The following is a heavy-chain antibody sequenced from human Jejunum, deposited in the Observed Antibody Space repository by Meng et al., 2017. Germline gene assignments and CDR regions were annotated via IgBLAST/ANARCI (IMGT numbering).Heavy chain of an antibody. D-gene: IGHD5-24*01. Sequence: VRSGARGGGLLRTAGSLTLSCAASGFTLSRYWMHWVRHAPGKGLVWVSRINGDGSSTSYADSVKGRFTVSRDNAQSTLYVQMNSLRTDDTAVYYCVRELDGYNFLCGQGTLVTVSS. CDR2: INGDGSST. J-gene: IGHJ4*02. CDR3: VRELDGYNFL. V-gene: IGHV3-74*01. CDR1: GFTLSRYW.